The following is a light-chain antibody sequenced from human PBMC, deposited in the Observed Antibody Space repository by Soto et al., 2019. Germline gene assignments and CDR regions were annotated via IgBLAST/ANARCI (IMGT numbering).Light chain of an antibody. CDR1: SSDVGGYNY. CDR3: SSYTGSNTPVV. J-gene: IGLJ2*01. CDR2: DVS. Sequence: QSALTQPASVSGSPGQSITISCTGTSSDVGGYNYFSWYQQHPGKAPNLIIFDVSNRPSGVSNRFSGSKSGNSASLTISGLQAEDEAYYYCSSYTGSNTPVVFGGGTKLTVL. V-gene: IGLV2-14*01.